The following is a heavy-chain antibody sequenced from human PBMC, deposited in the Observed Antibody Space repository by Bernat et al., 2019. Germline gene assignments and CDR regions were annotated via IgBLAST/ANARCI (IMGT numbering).Heavy chain of an antibody. J-gene: IGHJ4*02. Sequence: QVQLVQSGAEVKKPGASVKVSCKASGYTFTGHYMHWVRQAPGQGLEWMGRINPNSGGTNYAQKFQGRVTMTRDTSISTAYMELSRLRSDDTAVYYCARDTPSIAVAMANWGQGTLVTVSS. CDR2: INPNSGGT. V-gene: IGHV1-2*06. D-gene: IGHD6-19*01. CDR1: GYTFTGHY. CDR3: ARDTPSIAVAMAN.